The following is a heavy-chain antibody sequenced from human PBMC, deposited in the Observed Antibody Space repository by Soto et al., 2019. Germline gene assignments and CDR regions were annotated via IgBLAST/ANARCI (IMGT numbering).Heavy chain of an antibody. Sequence: KQSQTLSLTCAISGDSVSSNSAAWNWIRQSPSRGLEWLGRTYYRSKWYNDYAVSVKSRITINPDTSKNQFSLQLNSVTPEDTAVYYCAREGYCSGGSCLRGAFDIWGQGTMVTVSS. J-gene: IGHJ3*02. CDR2: TYYRSKWYN. V-gene: IGHV6-1*01. CDR3: AREGYCSGGSCLRGAFDI. CDR1: GDSVSSNSAA. D-gene: IGHD2-15*01.